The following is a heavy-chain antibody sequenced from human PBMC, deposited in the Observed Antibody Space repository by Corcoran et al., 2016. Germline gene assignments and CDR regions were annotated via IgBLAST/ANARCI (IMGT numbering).Heavy chain of an antibody. Sequence: QVQLVESGGGVVQPGRSLRLSCAASGFTFSSYGMHWVRQAPGKGLEWVAVISYDGSNKYYADSVKGRFTISRDNSKTTLYLQMNSLRAEDKAVYYCAKDQGTTVSWNYYYYGMDVWGQGTTVTVSS. D-gene: IGHD4-4*01. V-gene: IGHV3-30*18. CDR1: GFTFSSYG. J-gene: IGHJ6*02. CDR2: ISYDGSNK. CDR3: AKDQGTTVSWNYYYYGMDV.